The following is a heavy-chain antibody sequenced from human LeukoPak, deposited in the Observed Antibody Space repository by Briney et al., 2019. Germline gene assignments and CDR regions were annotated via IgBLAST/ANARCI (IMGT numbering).Heavy chain of an antibody. J-gene: IGHJ6*04. CDR2: IRTTGYGEAT. V-gene: IGHV3-49*03. D-gene: IGHD3-3*01. CDR1: GYNICDYA. Sequence: PGGSLRLSCTVSGYNICDYALTWFRQAPAQGLDWVGFIRTTGYGEATEYAASVRGRFSFAREDSNNVAHLQMDSLKTEDTAVYYCSRGLRFPDVWGKGTTVIVSS. CDR3: SRGLRFPDV.